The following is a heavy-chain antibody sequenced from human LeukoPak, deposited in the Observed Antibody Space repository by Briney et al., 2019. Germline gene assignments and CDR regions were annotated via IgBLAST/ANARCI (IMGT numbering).Heavy chain of an antibody. CDR2: ISSSSSTI. CDR1: GFTFSSYS. CDR3: ARDGGRRYCTNGVCPPGY. V-gene: IGHV3-48*01. J-gene: IGHJ4*02. D-gene: IGHD2-8*01. Sequence: GGSLRLSCAASGFTFSSYSMNWVRQAPGKGPEWVSYISSSSSTIYYADSVKGRFTISRDNAKNSLYLQMNSLRAEDTAVYYCARDGGRRYCTNGVCPPGYWGQGTLLTVSS.